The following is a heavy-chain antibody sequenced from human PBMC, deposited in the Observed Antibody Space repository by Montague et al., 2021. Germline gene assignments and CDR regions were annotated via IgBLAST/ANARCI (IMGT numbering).Heavy chain of an antibody. CDR1: GFPFSTFP. CDR3: ARWRVYYDSSGYAA. D-gene: IGHD3-22*01. Sequence: SLRLSCAASGFPFSTFPMHWVRQAPGKGLEWVALISHDGSNTYYANSVRGRFTVSRDNSKDTLYLQTSSLRADDTAVYYCARWRVYYDSSGYAAWGRGTLVTVSS. CDR2: ISHDGSNT. V-gene: IGHV3-30-3*01. J-gene: IGHJ5*02.